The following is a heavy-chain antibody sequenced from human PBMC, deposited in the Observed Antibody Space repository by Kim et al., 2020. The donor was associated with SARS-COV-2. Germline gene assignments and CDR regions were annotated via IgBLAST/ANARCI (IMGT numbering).Heavy chain of an antibody. CDR3: AREAVAGSFDY. Sequence: NKRYSQKFQARVSITRHTSATTAYLELSGLRSEDMAVYYCAREAVAGSFDYWGQGTLVTVSS. CDR2: NK. J-gene: IGHJ4*02. V-gene: IGHV1-3*01. D-gene: IGHD6-19*01.